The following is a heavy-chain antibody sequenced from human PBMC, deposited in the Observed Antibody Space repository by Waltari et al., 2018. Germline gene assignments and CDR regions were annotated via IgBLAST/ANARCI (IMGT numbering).Heavy chain of an antibody. CDR3: ATGWSWHPTGDVFDF. Sequence: QLQGSGPGLVEPSQTLSLTCTVSGGAISSGAYYWSWIRQTAVGGLDWIWRVSSYGNVNYNPALGSRVTISVDSSRNQFSLTLTSVTAADSALYFCATGWSWHPTGDVFDFWGQGIRATVSS. J-gene: IGHJ3*01. CDR1: GGAISSGAYY. D-gene: IGHD6-19*01. CDR2: VSSYGNV. V-gene: IGHV4-61*02.